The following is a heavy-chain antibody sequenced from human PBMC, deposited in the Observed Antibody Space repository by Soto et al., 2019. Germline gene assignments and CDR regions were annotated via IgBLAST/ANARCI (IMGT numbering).Heavy chain of an antibody. Sequence: EVQLLESGGGLVQPGGSLRLSCAASGFTFSSYAMNWVRQAPGKGLEWVSGISGSGGSTYYADSVKGRFTISRDNSKNTLYLQMHSLRAEDTAVYYCAKQGFGGWTDYWGQGTLVTVSS. CDR1: GFTFSSYA. CDR3: AKQGFGGWTDY. D-gene: IGHD6-19*01. CDR2: ISGSGGST. J-gene: IGHJ4*02. V-gene: IGHV3-23*01.